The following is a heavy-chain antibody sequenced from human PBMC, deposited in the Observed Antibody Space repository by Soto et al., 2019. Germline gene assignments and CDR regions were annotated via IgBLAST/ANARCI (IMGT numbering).Heavy chain of an antibody. Sequence: SGGSLRLSCVASGFTCKTYSMNWVRQAPGKGLGWVSYISSSSSTIYYTDSVKGRFTISRDNAKNSLYLQMNSLRDEDTAVYYCARDSGTTVTTRSFYYWGQGTLVTVSS. CDR1: GFTCKTYS. D-gene: IGHD4-17*01. V-gene: IGHV3-48*02. CDR3: ARDSGTTVTTRSFYY. J-gene: IGHJ4*02. CDR2: ISSSSSTI.